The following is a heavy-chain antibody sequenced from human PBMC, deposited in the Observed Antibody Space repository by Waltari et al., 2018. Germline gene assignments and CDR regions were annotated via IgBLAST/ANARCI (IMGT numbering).Heavy chain of an antibody. D-gene: IGHD1-26*01. J-gene: IGHJ4*02. V-gene: IGHV3-21*01. CDR1: GFTFSSYS. Sequence: EVQLVESGGGLVKPGGSLRLSCAASGFTFSSYSMNWVRQAPGKGLGWVSSISSSSSYIYYADSVKGRFTISRDNAKNSLYLQMNSLRAEDTAVYYCARDKAAVGLIDYWGQGTLVTVSS. CDR2: ISSSSSYI. CDR3: ARDKAAVGLIDY.